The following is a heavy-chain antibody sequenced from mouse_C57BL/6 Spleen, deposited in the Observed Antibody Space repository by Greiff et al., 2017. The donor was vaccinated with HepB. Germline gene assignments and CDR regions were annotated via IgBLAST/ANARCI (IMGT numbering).Heavy chain of an antibody. CDR1: GFTFSSYT. Sequence: DVKLVESGGGLVKPGGSLKLSCAASGFTFSSYTMSWVRQTPEKRLEWVATISGGGGNTYYPDNAKNTLYLQMSSLRSEDTALYYCARPMVTSWYFDVWGTGTTVTVSS. J-gene: IGHJ1*03. CDR2: ISGGGGNT. V-gene: IGHV5-9*01. D-gene: IGHD2-2*01. CDR3: ARPMVTSWYFDV.